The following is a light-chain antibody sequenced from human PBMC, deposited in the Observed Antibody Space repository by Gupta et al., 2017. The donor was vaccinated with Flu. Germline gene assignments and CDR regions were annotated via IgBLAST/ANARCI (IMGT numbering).Light chain of an antibody. V-gene: IGKV2-28*01. CDR3: RQARQTPFT. CDR1: ESLLHSNGYNY. CDR2: RGS. J-gene: IGKJ3*01. Sequence: DIVMTQSPLSLSVTPGETASISCKSGESLLHSNGYNYLDWYLQKPGQSPKLLIYRGSNRASGVPDRFSGSGSGTDFTLEISRVEADDVGIYYCRQARQTPFTFGHGTKVDI.